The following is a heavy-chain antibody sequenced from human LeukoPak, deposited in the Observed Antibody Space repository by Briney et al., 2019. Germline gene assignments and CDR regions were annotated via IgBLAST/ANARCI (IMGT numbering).Heavy chain of an antibody. Sequence: ASVKVSCKASGYTFTGYYMHWVRQAPGQGLEWMGWINPNSGGTNYAQKFQGRVTMTRDTSISTAYMELSRLRSDDTAVYYCARSLERRAWFGPWGQGTLVTVSS. CDR3: ARSLERRAWFGP. CDR1: GYTFTGYY. J-gene: IGHJ5*02. V-gene: IGHV1-2*02. D-gene: IGHD1-1*01. CDR2: INPNSGGT.